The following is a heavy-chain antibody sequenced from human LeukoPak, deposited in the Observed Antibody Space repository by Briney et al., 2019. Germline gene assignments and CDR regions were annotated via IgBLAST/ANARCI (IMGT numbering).Heavy chain of an antibody. D-gene: IGHD5-24*01. CDR3: ARGGSRVTTINILDY. CDR2: IRVYSGDT. V-gene: IGHV1-18*01. Sequence: ASVKVSCKPSGYTFSSYGISWVRQAPGQGLEWMGWIRVYSGDTNYAQKFKGRVTMTTDTSTNTAYMELRSLGSDDTAVYYCARGGSRVTTINILDYWGQGALVTVSS. J-gene: IGHJ4*02. CDR1: GYTFSSYG.